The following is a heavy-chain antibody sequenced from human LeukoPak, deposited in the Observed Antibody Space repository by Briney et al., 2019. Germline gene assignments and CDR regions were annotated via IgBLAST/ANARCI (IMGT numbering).Heavy chain of an antibody. CDR2: IYSGGST. CDR3: ARDVVVGATFGWFDP. Sequence: PGGSLRLSCAASGFPVSSNYMSWVRQAPGKGLEWVSVIYSGGSTYYADSVKGRFIISRDNSKNTLYLQMNSLRAEDTAVYYCARDVVVGATFGWFDPWGQGTLVTVSS. V-gene: IGHV3-53*01. J-gene: IGHJ5*02. D-gene: IGHD1-26*01. CDR1: GFPVSSNY.